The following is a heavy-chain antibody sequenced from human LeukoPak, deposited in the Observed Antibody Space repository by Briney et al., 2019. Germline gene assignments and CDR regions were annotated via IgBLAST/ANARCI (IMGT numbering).Heavy chain of an antibody. CDR3: AKTGPSYCSGGSCYPYYFDY. CDR1: GFTFSSYS. Sequence: GGSLRLSCAASGFTFSSYSMNWVRQAPGKGLEWVSSISSSSSYIYYADSVKGRFTISRDNSKNTLYLQMNSLRAEDTAVYYCAKTGPSYCSGGSCYPYYFDYWGQGTLVTVSS. D-gene: IGHD2-15*01. CDR2: ISSSSSYI. V-gene: IGHV3-21*01. J-gene: IGHJ4*02.